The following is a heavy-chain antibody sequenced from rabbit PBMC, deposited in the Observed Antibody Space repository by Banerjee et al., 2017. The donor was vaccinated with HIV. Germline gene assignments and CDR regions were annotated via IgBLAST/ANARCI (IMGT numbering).Heavy chain of an antibody. D-gene: IGHD8-1*01. CDR2: IHSVSGST. CDR1: EFFFSFSNW. J-gene: IGHJ4*01. Sequence: QEQLEESGGDLVKPEGSLTLTCKASEFFFSFSNWICWVRQAPGKGLEWIACIHSVSGSTYYASWATGRFTISKTSSTTVTLQMTSLTAADTATYFCARDDGGSSYYFNLWGQGTLVTVS. CDR3: ARDDGGSSYYFNL. V-gene: IGHV1S45*01.